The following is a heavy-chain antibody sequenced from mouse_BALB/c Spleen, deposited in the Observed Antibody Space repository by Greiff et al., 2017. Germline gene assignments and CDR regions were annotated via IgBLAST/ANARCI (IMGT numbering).Heavy chain of an antibody. V-gene: IGHV5-6*01. Sequence: EVMLVESGGALVKPGGSLKLSCAASGFTFSSYGMSWVRQTPDKRLEWVATISSGGSYTYYPDSVKGRFTISRDNAKNTLYLQMSSLKSEDTAMYYCAREDHYFDYWGQGTTLTGSS. J-gene: IGHJ2*01. CDR2: ISSGGSYT. CDR1: GFTFSSYG. CDR3: AREDHYFDY.